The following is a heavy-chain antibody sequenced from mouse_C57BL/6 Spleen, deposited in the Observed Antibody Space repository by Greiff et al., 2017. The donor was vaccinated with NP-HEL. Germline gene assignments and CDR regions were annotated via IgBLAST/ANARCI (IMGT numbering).Heavy chain of an antibody. CDR1: GFSFNTYA. V-gene: IGHV10-1*01. Sequence: EVKLVESGGGLVQPKGSLKLSCAASGFSFNTYAMNWVRQAPGKGLEWVARIRSKSNNYATYYADSVKDRFTISRDDSESMLYLQMNNLKTEDTAMYYCVRQRESCGSSYVVDYWSQGTTLTVSS. D-gene: IGHD1-1*01. CDR3: VRQRESCGSSYVVDY. CDR2: IRSKSNNYAT. J-gene: IGHJ2*01.